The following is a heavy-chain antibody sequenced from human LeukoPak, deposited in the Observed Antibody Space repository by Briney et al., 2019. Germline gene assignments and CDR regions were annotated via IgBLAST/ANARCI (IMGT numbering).Heavy chain of an antibody. J-gene: IGHJ4*02. CDR2: ISGSGGST. V-gene: IGHV3-23*01. D-gene: IGHD3-16*01. CDR1: GFTFSSYG. CDR3: AKVRWGSDNALDS. Sequence: GGSLRLSCAASGFTFSSYGMSWVRQAPGKGLEWVSAISGSGGSTYYADSVKGRFTISRDNSKNTLYLQMNSLRAEDTAVYYCAKVRWGSDNALDSWGQGTLVTGSS.